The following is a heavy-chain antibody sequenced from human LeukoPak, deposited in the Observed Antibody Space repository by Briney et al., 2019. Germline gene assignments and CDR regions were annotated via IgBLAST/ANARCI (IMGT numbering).Heavy chain of an antibody. J-gene: IGHJ4*02. D-gene: IGHD5-24*01. CDR3: ARGTRTGEDGTAGTFDY. CDR1: GYTFASYD. V-gene: IGHV1-8*01. CDR2: MNPNSANT. Sequence: ASVKVSCKASGYTFASYDINWLRQATGQGLEWMGWMNPNSANTGYAQKFQGRVTMTRNSSISTAYMELSSLISEDMAVYYCARGTRTGEDGTAGTFDYWGQGTLVTVSS.